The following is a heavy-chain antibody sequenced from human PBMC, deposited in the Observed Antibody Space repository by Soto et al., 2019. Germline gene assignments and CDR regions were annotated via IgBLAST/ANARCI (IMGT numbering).Heavy chain of an antibody. D-gene: IGHD2-15*01. V-gene: IGHV1-18*01. Sequence: ASVTVSCKASGYTFTSYGISWVRQAPGQGLEWMGWISAYNGNTNYAQKLQGRVTMTTDTSTSTAYMELRSLRSDDTAVYYCAREEGELLLTSGAEYFQHWGQGTLVTVSS. CDR2: ISAYNGNT. J-gene: IGHJ1*01. CDR1: GYTFTSYG. CDR3: AREEGELLLTSGAEYFQH.